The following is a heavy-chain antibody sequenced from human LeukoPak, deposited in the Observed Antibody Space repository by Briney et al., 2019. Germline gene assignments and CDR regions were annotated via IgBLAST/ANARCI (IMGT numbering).Heavy chain of an antibody. V-gene: IGHV3-43*01. D-gene: IGHD3-10*01. CDR1: GFTFDDYT. Sequence: GGSLRLSCAASGFTFDDYTMHWVRQAPGKGLEWVSLISYDGGSTYYADSVKGRFTISRDNSKNTLYLQMNSLRAEDTAVYYCANRRRGPSEYWGQGTLVT. CDR3: ANRRRGPSEY. J-gene: IGHJ4*02. CDR2: ISYDGGST.